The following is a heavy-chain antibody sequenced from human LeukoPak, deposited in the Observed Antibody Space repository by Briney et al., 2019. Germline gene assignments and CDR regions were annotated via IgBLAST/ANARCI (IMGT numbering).Heavy chain of an antibody. CDR2: ISGSGTST. V-gene: IGHV3-23*01. CDR1: GFTFSSYA. D-gene: IGHD2-8*01. Sequence: GGSLRLSCAASGFTFSSYAMSWVRQAPGKGLEWVSGISGSGTSTYYADSVKGRFTISRDNSKNTLYPQMNSLRAEDTAVYYCARDPFCTLGICYGGTTYREFYWGQGTLVTVSS. CDR3: ARDPFCTLGICYGGTTYREFY. J-gene: IGHJ4*02.